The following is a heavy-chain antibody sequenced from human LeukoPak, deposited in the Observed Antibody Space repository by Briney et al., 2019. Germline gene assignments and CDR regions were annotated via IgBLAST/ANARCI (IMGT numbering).Heavy chain of an antibody. CDR2: ITSDTRTI. Sequence: GGSLRLSCAASGFTFSIYSMNWVRHAPGEGLEWISYITSDTRTIYYADSVRGRFTISRDHAKKSSYLQMNSLRADDTAVYYCARRVEGHFDYWGQGTLVTVSS. D-gene: IGHD1-1*01. CDR1: GFTFSIYS. J-gene: IGHJ4*02. V-gene: IGHV3-48*04. CDR3: ARRVEGHFDY.